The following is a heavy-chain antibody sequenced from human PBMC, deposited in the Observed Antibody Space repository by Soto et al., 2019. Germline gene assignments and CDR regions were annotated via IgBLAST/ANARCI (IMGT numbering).Heavy chain of an antibody. CDR2: IYYSGSS. Sequence: QVQLQESGPGLVKPSETLSLTCTVSGGSIGNSYWSWIRQSPGKGLEWIGYIYYSGSSNYNPSLKSRVSISVDTSKSQFSLKLRSVTAADTAVYSCARHSSSWPIFDYWGQGTLVIVSS. D-gene: IGHD6-13*01. CDR1: GGSIGNSY. V-gene: IGHV4-59*08. CDR3: ARHSSSWPIFDY. J-gene: IGHJ4*02.